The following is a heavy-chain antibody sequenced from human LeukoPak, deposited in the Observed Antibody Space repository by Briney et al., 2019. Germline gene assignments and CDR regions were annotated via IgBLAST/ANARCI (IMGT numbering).Heavy chain of an antibody. CDR3: ARVGQGEWFFDL. CDR2: IKTDGSTI. D-gene: IGHD1-26*01. CDR1: GFVFSNYW. Sequence: GGSLRLSCAASGFVFSNYWMHWVRQAPGKGLVWVSRIKTDGSTITYADSVKGRFTISRDNAMNTLYLQMNSLGAEDTAVYYCARVGQGEWFFDLWGRGTLVTVSS. V-gene: IGHV3-74*01. J-gene: IGHJ2*01.